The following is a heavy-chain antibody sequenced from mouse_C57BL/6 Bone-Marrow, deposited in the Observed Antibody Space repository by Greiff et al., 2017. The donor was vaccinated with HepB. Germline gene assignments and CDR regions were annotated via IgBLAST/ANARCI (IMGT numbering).Heavy chain of an antibody. D-gene: IGHD4-1*01. V-gene: IGHV7-1*01. Sequence: EVKVVESGGGLVQSGRSLRLSCATSGFTFSDFYMEWVRQAPGKGLEWIAASRNKANDYTTEYSASVKGRFIVSRDTSQSILYLQMNALRAEDTAIYYCARDGGNWDGYFDVWGTGTTVTVSS. J-gene: IGHJ1*03. CDR1: GFTFSDFY. CDR2: SRNKANDYTT. CDR3: ARDGGNWDGYFDV.